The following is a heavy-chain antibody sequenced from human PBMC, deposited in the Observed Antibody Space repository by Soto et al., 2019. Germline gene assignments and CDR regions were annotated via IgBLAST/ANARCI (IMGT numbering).Heavy chain of an antibody. CDR1: GYTFIDYY. CDR3: ARPPGYISDWYYFDL. J-gene: IGHJ4*02. CDR2: ISPKSGGT. Sequence: QVLLVQSGAEVKKPGASVKVSCEASGYTFIDYYMHWVRQAPGQGLEWMGRISPKSGGTNYAQKFQGRVTMTWDTSLNTAYMELSSLISEDTAVYYCARPPGYISDWYYFDLWGQGTLVTVSS. V-gene: IGHV1-2*02. D-gene: IGHD3-9*01.